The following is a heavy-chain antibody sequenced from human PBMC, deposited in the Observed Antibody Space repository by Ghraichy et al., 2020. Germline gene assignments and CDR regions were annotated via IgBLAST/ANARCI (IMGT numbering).Heavy chain of an antibody. V-gene: IGHV3-15*01. J-gene: IGHJ4*02. D-gene: IGHD3-10*01. Sequence: GALRLSCAASVFTFTNAWMNWVRQAPGQGLEWVGRIKSKTDGGTTDYAAVVKGRFTVSRDDSKDTFYLQMSSLKTEDTAMYYCTTDLGDAIRGVVRFDYWGLGTLVTVSS. CDR1: VFTFTNAW. CDR3: TTDLGDAIRGVVRFDY. CDR2: IKSKTDGGTT.